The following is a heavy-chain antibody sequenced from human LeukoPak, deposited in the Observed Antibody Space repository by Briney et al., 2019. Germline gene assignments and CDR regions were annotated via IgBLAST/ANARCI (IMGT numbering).Heavy chain of an antibody. J-gene: IGHJ4*02. D-gene: IGHD4-17*01. CDR2: ISSSSSYI. CDR3: AREGNDYGDYVPFDY. V-gene: IGHV3-21*01. CDR1: GFTFSSYS. Sequence: GGSLRLSCAASGFTFSSYSMNWVRQAPGKGLEWVSSISSSSSYIYYADSVKGRFTISRDNAKNSLYLQMNSLRAEDTAVYYCAREGNDYGDYVPFDYWGQGTLVTVSS.